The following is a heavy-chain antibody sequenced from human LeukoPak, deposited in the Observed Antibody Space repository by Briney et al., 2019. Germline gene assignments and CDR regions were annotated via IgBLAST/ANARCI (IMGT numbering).Heavy chain of an antibody. Sequence: SETLSLTCTVSGGSISSSSYYWSWIRQPPGKGLEWIGEINHSGSTNYNPSLKSRVTISVDTSKNQFSLKLSSVTAADTAVYYCARNWVVPYYYYYYMDVWGKGTTVTVSS. J-gene: IGHJ6*03. V-gene: IGHV4-39*07. CDR3: ARNWVVPYYYYYYMDV. D-gene: IGHD6-19*01. CDR2: INHSGST. CDR1: GGSISSSSYY.